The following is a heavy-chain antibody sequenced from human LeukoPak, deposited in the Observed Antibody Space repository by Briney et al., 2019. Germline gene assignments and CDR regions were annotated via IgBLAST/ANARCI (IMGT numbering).Heavy chain of an antibody. V-gene: IGHV1-8*01. D-gene: IGHD1-26*01. CDR3: AREELEPWSPWAPTRGIDV. Sequence: AASVKVFCKASGYTFPSYDINWVRQATGQGLEWMGWMNPNSGNTGYAQNFQGRVTMTRDTSTSTAYMELRSLRPEDTAVYYCAREELEPWSPWAPTRGIDVWGQGTTVSVSS. CDR2: MNPNSGNT. J-gene: IGHJ6*02. CDR1: GYTFPSYD.